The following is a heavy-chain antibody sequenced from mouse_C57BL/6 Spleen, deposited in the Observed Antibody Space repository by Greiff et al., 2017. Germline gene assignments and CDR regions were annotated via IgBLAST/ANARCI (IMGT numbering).Heavy chain of an antibody. Sequence: EVQLQQSGPVLVKPGASVKMSCKASGYTFTDYYMNWVKQSHGKSLEWIGVINPYNGGTSYNQKFKGKATLTVDKSSSTAYMELNSLTSEDSAVYYCALLPKGEDFDYWGQGTTLTVSS. CDR3: ALLPKGEDFDY. CDR1: GYTFTDYY. J-gene: IGHJ2*01. CDR2: INPYNGGT. V-gene: IGHV1-19*01.